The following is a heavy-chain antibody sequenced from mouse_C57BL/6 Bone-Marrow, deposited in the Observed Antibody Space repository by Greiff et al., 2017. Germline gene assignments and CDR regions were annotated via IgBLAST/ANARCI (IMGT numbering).Heavy chain of an antibody. CDR3: ARDYYYGSRRRTWFAD. CDR1: GYSITSGYY. Sequence: ESGPGLVKPSQSLSLTCSVTGYSITSGYYWNWIRQFPGNKLEWMGYISYDGSNNYNPSLKNLISITRDTSKNQFFLKLNSVTTEDTATYYCARDYYYGSRRRTWFADWGQGTLVTVSA. V-gene: IGHV3-6*01. CDR2: ISYDGSN. J-gene: IGHJ3*01. D-gene: IGHD1-1*01.